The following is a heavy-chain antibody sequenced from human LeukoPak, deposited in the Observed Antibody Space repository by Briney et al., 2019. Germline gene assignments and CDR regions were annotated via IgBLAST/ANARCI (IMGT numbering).Heavy chain of an antibody. CDR1: GFTFSSYG. V-gene: IGHV3-30*02. CDR3: HSGSPRFGAFDI. J-gene: IGHJ3*02. D-gene: IGHD3-10*01. CDR2: IRYDGSNK. Sequence: PGGSLRLSCAASGFTFSSYGMHWVRQAPGKGLEWVAFIRYDGSNKYYADSVKGRFTISRDNSKNTLYLQMNSLGAEDTAVYYCHSGSPRFGAFDIWGQGTMVTVSS.